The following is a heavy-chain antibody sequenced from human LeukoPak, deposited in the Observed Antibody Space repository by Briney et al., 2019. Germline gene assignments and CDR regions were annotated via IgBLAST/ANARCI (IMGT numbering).Heavy chain of an antibody. CDR3: ARASGDMTTDAFDI. J-gene: IGHJ3*02. CDR1: GFTFSSYS. D-gene: IGHD4-17*01. CDR2: ISSSSSYI. V-gene: IGHV3-21*01. Sequence: GGSLRLSCAASGFTFSSYSMNWVRQDPGKGLEWVSSISSSSSYIYYADSVKGRFTISRDNAKNSLYLQMNSLRAEDTAVYYCARASGDMTTDAFDIWGQGTMVTVSS.